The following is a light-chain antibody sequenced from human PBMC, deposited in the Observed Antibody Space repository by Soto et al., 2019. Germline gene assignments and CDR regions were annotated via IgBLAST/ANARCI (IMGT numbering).Light chain of an antibody. V-gene: IGKV1-5*03. Sequence: DIQMTQSPSTLSASVGDRVTITCRASQSISSWLALYQQKPGKAPKLLIYKASSLERGVPSRFNDSGSGTEFTRLISSLTPDDFGTYYSQQYSSYSTFGQRTKVEIK. CDR3: QQYSSYST. CDR1: QSISSW. CDR2: KAS. J-gene: IGKJ1*01.